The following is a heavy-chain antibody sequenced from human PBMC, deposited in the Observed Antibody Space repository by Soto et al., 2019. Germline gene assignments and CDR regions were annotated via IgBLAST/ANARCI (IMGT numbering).Heavy chain of an antibody. V-gene: IGHV3-15*07. J-gene: IGHJ4*02. D-gene: IGHD1-7*01. CDR2: IKTKTDGGTT. Sequence: GGSLRLSCAASGFTFSNAWMNWVRQAPGKGLEWVGRIKTKTDGGTTDYAEPVKGRFTISRDDSKNTLYLQMNSLKTEDTAVYYCTKVAPSRFNWNYWYFDYWGQGTLVTVSS. CDR3: TKVAPSRFNWNYWYFDY. CDR1: GFTFSNAW.